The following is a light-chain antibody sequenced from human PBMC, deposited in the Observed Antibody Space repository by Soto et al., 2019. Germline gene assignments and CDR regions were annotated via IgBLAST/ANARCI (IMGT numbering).Light chain of an antibody. J-gene: IGLJ3*02. Sequence: QSVLTQPTSLSGSPGQSITISCTGVSSDIGGYNHVSWYQQHPGNVPRLIIYDVDNRPLGISNRFSGSQSGNTASLSISGLQAEDEADYYCCAYTARTTLSWVFGGGTK. CDR3: CAYTARTTLSWV. CDR2: DVD. V-gene: IGLV2-14*03. CDR1: SSDIGGYNH.